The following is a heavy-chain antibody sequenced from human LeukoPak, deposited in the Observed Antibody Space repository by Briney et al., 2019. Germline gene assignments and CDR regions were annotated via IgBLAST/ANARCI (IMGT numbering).Heavy chain of an antibody. V-gene: IGHV4-59*08. J-gene: IGHJ4*02. Sequence: SSETLSLTCTVSGGSISSYYWSWIRQPPGKGLEWIGYIYYSGSTNYNPSLKSRVTISVDTSKNQFSLKLSSVTAADTAVYYCAGHHPRNTVDFWGQGTLVTVSS. CDR1: GGSISSYY. CDR2: IYYSGST. D-gene: IGHD2/OR15-2a*01. CDR3: AGHHPRNTVDF.